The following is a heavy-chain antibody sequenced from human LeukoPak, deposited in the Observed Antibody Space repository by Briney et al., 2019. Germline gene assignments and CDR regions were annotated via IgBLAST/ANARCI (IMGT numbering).Heavy chain of an antibody. J-gene: IGHJ2*01. D-gene: IGHD6-13*01. CDR3: ARAAYSSTWYSRYFDL. CDR2: IGTAGEI. Sequence: PGWSLRLSCAASGFTFRSYDMHWVRQATGKGLEWVSGIGTAGEIYYPGSVKGRFTISRENAKNSLYLQMNSLRAGDTAVYYCARAAYSSTWYSRYFDLWGRGTLVTVSS. V-gene: IGHV3-13*01. CDR1: GFTFRSYD.